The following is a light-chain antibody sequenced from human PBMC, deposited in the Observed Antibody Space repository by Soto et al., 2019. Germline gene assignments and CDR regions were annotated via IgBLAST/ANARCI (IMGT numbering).Light chain of an antibody. J-gene: IGKJ4*01. CDR3: QQADTFPLT. CDR1: QGISSW. Sequence: DLQMTQSPSSVSASVGDRVTITCRASQGISSWVAWYQQRPGKAPNLLIYAASSLQSGVPSRFSGSGSGTEFTLTISSLQPEDFATYYCQQADTFPLTFSGGTKVEIK. V-gene: IGKV1-12*01. CDR2: AAS.